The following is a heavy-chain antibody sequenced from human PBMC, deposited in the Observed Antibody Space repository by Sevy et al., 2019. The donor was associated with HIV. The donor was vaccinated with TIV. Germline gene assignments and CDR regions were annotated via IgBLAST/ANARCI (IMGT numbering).Heavy chain of an antibody. J-gene: IGHJ4*02. CDR1: GYTFTSYG. CDR2: ISAYNGNT. Sequence: ASVKVSCKASGYTFTSYGIGWVRQAPGQGLEWMGWISAYNGNTNYAQKLQGRVTMTTDTSTSTAYMELRSLRSDDTAVYYCARDCTNGVCYFGFDYWGQGTLVTVSS. CDR3: ARDCTNGVCYFGFDY. V-gene: IGHV1-18*01. D-gene: IGHD2-8*01.